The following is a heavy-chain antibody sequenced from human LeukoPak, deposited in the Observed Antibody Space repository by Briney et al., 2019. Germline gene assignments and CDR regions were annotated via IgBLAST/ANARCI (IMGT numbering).Heavy chain of an antibody. CDR2: IIPIFGTA. Sequence: SVKVSCKASGGTFSSYAISWVRQAPGQGLEWMGGIIPIFGTANYAQKFHGRVTITTDESTSTAYMELSSLRSEDTAVYYCARDDGSSGYYHRIWFDPWGQGTLVTVSS. CDR1: GGTFSSYA. V-gene: IGHV1-69*05. CDR3: ARDDGSSGYYHRIWFDP. J-gene: IGHJ5*02. D-gene: IGHD3-22*01.